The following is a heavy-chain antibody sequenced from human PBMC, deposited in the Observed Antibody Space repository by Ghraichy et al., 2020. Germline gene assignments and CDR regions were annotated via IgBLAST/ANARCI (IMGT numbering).Heavy chain of an antibody. D-gene: IGHD6-19*01. CDR3: ARFFSIAVAGNLDDAFDI. V-gene: IGHV1-2*04. Sequence: ASVKVSCKASGYTFTGYYMHWVRQAPGQGLEWMGWINPNSGGTNYAQKFQGWVTMTRDTSISTAYMELSRLRSDDTAVYYCARFFSIAVAGNLDDAFDIWGQGTMVTVSS. CDR1: GYTFTGYY. CDR2: INPNSGGT. J-gene: IGHJ3*02.